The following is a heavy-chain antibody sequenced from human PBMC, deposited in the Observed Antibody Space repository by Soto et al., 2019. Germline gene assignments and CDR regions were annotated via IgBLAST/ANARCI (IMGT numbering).Heavy chain of an antibody. CDR3: ARCYGDYADY. CDR1: GGSISSSSYY. D-gene: IGHD4-17*01. V-gene: IGHV4-39*01. J-gene: IGHJ4*02. Sequence: SETLSLTCTVSGGSISSSSYYWGWIRQPPGKGLEWIGSIYYSGSTYYNPSLKSRVTISVDTSKNQFSLKLSSVTAADTAVYYCARCYGDYADYWAQGTLVTVSS. CDR2: IYYSGST.